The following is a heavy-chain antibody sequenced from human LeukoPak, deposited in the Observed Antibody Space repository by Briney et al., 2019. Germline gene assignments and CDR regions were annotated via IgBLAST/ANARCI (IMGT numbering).Heavy chain of an antibody. CDR3: AREGVRVYATSDAFDI. CDR2: ISSSSSYI. D-gene: IGHD2-8*01. V-gene: IGHV3-21*01. J-gene: IGHJ3*02. CDR1: GFTFSSYS. Sequence: PGGSLRLSCAASGFTFSSYSMNWVRQAPGKGLEWVSSISSSSSYIYYADSVKGRFTISRDNAKNSLYLQMNSLRAEDTAVYYCAREGVRVYATSDAFDIWGQGTMVTVSS.